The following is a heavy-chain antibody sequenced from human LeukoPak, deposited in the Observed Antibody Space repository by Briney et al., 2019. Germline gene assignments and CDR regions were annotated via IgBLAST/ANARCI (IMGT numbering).Heavy chain of an antibody. CDR1: GFTFSSYE. J-gene: IGHJ4*02. CDR3: AKVADIAGTVFDY. D-gene: IGHD6-13*01. V-gene: IGHV3-23*01. Sequence: GGSLRLSCAASGFTFSSYEMNWVRQAPGKGLEWVSAISGSGGSTYYADSVKGRFTISRDNSKNTLYLQMNSLRAEDTAVYYCAKVADIAGTVFDYWGQGTLVTVSS. CDR2: ISGSGGST.